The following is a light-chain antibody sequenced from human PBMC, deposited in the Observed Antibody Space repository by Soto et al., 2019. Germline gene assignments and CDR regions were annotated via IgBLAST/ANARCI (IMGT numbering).Light chain of an antibody. Sequence: DIQLTKSPSSLSASVGDRVTITCRASQSISTYLNWYQQKPGKAPKLLIYAASSLQSGVPSRFSGSGSGTDFTLTISSLQPEDAATYYCQQSYSTPRTFGQGTKVEIK. CDR2: AAS. J-gene: IGKJ1*01. CDR3: QQSYSTPRT. V-gene: IGKV1-39*01. CDR1: QSISTY.